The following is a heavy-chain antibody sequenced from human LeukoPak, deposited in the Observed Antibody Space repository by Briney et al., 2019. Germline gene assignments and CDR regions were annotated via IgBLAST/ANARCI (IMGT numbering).Heavy chain of an antibody. Sequence: SETLSLTCTVSGGSISSSSYYWGWIRQPPGKGLEWIGSIYYSGSTYYNPSLKSRVTISVDTSKNLCSLKLSSVTAADTSVYYCARLLRKDYGDYLTLPRIDYWGQGTLVTVSS. CDR1: GGSISSSSYY. J-gene: IGHJ4*02. V-gene: IGHV4-39*01. D-gene: IGHD4-17*01. CDR3: ARLLRKDYGDYLTLPRIDY. CDR2: IYYSGST.